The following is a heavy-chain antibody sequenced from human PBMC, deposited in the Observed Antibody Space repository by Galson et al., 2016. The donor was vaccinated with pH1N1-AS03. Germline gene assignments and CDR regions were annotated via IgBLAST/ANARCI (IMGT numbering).Heavy chain of an antibody. J-gene: IGHJ6*02. CDR3: TRVNHLARGMDV. Sequence: SYGISWVRQAPGQGLEWLGRTFYRSEGWSDHYAPSIRSRIRISPDTSKNQISLQLNSVTPEDTAVYFCTRVNHLARGMDVWGQGTTVIVSS. CDR2: TFYRSEGWSD. CDR1: SYG. V-gene: IGHV6-1*01.